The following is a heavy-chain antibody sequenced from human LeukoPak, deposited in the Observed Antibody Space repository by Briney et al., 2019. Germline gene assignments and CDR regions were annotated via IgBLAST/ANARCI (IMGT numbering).Heavy chain of an antibody. V-gene: IGHV3-23*01. CDR3: AKDSSSSWYYFDY. CDR2: ISGSGGST. Sequence: RQSLTLSCAAAGFTFSSYAMSWVRQAPGKGLEWVSAISGSGGSTYYADSVKGRFTISRDNSKNTLYLQMNSLRAEDTAVYYCAKDSSSSWYYFDYWGQGTLVTVSS. J-gene: IGHJ4*02. CDR1: GFTFSSYA. D-gene: IGHD6-13*01.